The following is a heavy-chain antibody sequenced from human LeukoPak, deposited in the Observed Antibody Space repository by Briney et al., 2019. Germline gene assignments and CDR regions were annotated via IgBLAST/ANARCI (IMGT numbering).Heavy chain of an antibody. V-gene: IGHV1-2*02. J-gene: IGHJ4*02. D-gene: IGHD3-3*01. Sequence: GASVKVSCKASGYTFTGYYMHWVRQAPGQGLEWMGWINPNSGGTNYAQKFQGRVTMTRDTSISTAYMELSRLRSDDTAVYYCARGGITIFGVVINYFDYWGQGTLVTVSS. CDR3: ARGGITIFGVVINYFDY. CDR1: GYTFTGYY. CDR2: INPNSGGT.